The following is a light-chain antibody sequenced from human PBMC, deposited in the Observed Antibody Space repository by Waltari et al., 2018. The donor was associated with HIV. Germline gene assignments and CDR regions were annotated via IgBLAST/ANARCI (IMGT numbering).Light chain of an antibody. CDR1: NANIRAAYS. J-gene: IGLJ1*01. CDR3: QSYDSSLRGGV. V-gene: IGLV1-40*01. CDR2: ANS. Sequence: HSVLTQHPSVSGAPGQRVTISCTWSNANIRAAYSVHWYQQLPGTAPKVLIYANSNRPSGVPDRFSCSKSGTSASLAITGLQAEDEADYYCQSYDSSLRGGVFGTGTKVTVL.